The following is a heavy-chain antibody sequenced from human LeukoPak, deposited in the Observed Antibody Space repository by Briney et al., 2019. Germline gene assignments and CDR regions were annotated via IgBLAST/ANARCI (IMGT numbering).Heavy chain of an antibody. CDR2: TYYRSKRYN. CDR3: ARTFPIITYFFDY. V-gene: IGHV6-1*01. CDR1: GYSISSNSAA. J-gene: IGHJ4*02. D-gene: IGHD3-22*01. Sequence: SQTPSLTCAISGYSISSNSAAWNWIRQSPSRSLEWLGRTYYRSKRYNDYAVSVKSRITINPDTSKNQFSLQLNSVTPDRTAVYYCARTFPIITYFFDYWGQGTLVTVSS.